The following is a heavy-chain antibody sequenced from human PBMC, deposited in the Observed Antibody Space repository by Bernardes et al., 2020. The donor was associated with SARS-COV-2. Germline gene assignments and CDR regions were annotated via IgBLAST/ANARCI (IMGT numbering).Heavy chain of an antibody. Sequence: SETLSLTCTVSGGSIHSSNFYWGWIRQPPGKGLEWIGRIYPSGNTYYNPSLQSRVPESVDTSKNQFSLRLSFVTAADTAVYYCAGSSCGIDCYIGGLRSWDYGMDVWGQGTTVTVSS. CDR2: IYPSGNT. CDR1: GGSIHSSNFY. J-gene: IGHJ6*02. V-gene: IGHV4-39*01. CDR3: AGSSCGIDCYIGGLRSWDYGMDV. D-gene: IGHD2-21*02.